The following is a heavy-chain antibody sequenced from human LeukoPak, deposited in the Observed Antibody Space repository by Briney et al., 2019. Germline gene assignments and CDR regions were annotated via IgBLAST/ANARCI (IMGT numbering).Heavy chain of an antibody. D-gene: IGHD2-21*01. CDR1: GGSISSGDYY. Sequence: SETLSLTCTVSGGSISSGDYYWSWIRQPPGKGLEWIGYIYYSGSTYYNPSLKSRVTISVDTSKNQFSLKLSSVTAADTAVYYCARDSNWAYCGGDCSDYWGQGTLVTVSS. V-gene: IGHV4-30-4*01. CDR3: ARDSNWAYCGGDCSDY. J-gene: IGHJ4*02. CDR2: IYYSGST.